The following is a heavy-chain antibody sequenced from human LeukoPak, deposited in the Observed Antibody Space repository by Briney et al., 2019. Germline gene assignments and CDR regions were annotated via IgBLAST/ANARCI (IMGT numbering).Heavy chain of an antibody. CDR1: GDSVSSASYY. J-gene: IGHJ4*02. CDR3: ARTQYCSGAACYFGYFDS. D-gene: IGHD2-15*01. V-gene: IGHV4-61*01. Sequence: SETLPLTCTVSGDSVSSASYYWSWIRQPPGKGLEWIGYIYYSGSTKYNPSLKSRVTISVETSKNQFSLKLSSVTAADTAVYYCARTQYCSGAACYFGYFDSWGQGTPVTVSS. CDR2: IYYSGST.